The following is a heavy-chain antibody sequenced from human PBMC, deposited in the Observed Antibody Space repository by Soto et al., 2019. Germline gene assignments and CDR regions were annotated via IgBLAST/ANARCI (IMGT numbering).Heavy chain of an antibody. CDR2: ISAYNGNT. V-gene: IGHV1-18*01. CDR3: GRVTAVARPPIAPHNDC. CDR1: GYTFTSYG. J-gene: IGHJ4*02. Sequence: ASVKVSCKASGYTFTSYGISWVRQAPGQGLEWMGWISAYNGNTNYAQKLQGRVTMTTDTSTSTAYMELRSLRSDDTAVYYCGRVTAVARPPIAPHNDCWGQGTLVTVSS. D-gene: IGHD6-6*01.